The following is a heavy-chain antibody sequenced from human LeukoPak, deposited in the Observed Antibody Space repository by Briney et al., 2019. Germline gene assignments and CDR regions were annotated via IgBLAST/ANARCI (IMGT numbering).Heavy chain of an antibody. V-gene: IGHV3-30*02. CDR1: GFTFSSYA. D-gene: IGHD1-26*01. J-gene: IGHJ4*02. CDR2: IRYDGSNK. CDR3: AKDGSYQRGYAYYFDY. Sequence: QSGGSLRLSCAASGFTFSSYAMSWVRQAPGKGLEWVAFIRYDGSNKYYADSVKGRFTISRDNSKNTLYLQMNSLRAEDTAVYYCAKDGSYQRGYAYYFDYWGQGTLVTVSS.